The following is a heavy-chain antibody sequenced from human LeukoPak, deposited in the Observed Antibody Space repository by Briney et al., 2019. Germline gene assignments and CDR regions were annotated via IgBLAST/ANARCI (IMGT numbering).Heavy chain of an antibody. V-gene: IGHV3-23*01. CDR2: LSSSGGST. D-gene: IGHD2-2*01. CDR3: ATDLVVVLPAAYDN. CDR1: GFIFSNYV. J-gene: IGHJ4*02. Sequence: GGSLRLPCSASGFIFSNYVMSWVRQSPGKGLEWVSTLSSSGGSTYHADSVKGRFTISRDNSKNTLYLQMYSLRAEDTAVYYCATDLVVVLPAAYDNWGQGALVTVSS.